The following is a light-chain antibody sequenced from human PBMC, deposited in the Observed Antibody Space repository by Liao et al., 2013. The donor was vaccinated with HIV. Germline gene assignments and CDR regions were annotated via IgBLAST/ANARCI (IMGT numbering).Light chain of an antibody. J-gene: IGLJ1*01. Sequence: SFELTQPPSVSVSPGQTASITCSGDKLGERYASWYQQRPGQSPVMVIYQDSKRPSGIPERFSGSNSGNTATLTISGTQAMDEADYYCQAWDSSTEVFGTGTKVTVL. CDR1: KLGERY. V-gene: IGLV3-1*01. CDR2: QDS. CDR3: QAWDSSTEV.